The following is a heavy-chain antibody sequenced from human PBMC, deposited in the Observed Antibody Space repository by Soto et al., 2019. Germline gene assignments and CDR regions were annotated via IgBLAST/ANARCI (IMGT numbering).Heavy chain of an antibody. CDR1: GGSFSGHC. V-gene: IGHV4-34*01. CDR2: INHSGRV. J-gene: IGHJ5*01. D-gene: IGHD3-22*01. Sequence: SETLSLTCAVYGGSFSGHCWNWIRQSPGKGLEWIGDINHSGRVNYSPPLQSRVTISLDTSKNQFSLTLSAVTAADTAMYYCSTRAYDTNGYYRFDPWGQGTLVTVS. CDR3: STRAYDTNGYYRFDP.